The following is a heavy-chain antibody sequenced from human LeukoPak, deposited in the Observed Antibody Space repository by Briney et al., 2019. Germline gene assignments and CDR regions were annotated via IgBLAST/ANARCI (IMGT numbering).Heavy chain of an antibody. V-gene: IGHV4-59*01. J-gene: IGHJ4*02. Sequence: ETLSLTCTVSGGSISHYYWSWVRQPPGKGLEWVGFMYYSGSNNYNPSLKRGVTISVEKYKKKCLQKLRSVPAADTAVYYCAIGSWSSYYFHYWGQGTLVTVSS. CDR1: GGSISHYY. CDR3: AIGSWSSYYFHY. D-gene: IGHD6-6*01. CDR2: MYYSGSN.